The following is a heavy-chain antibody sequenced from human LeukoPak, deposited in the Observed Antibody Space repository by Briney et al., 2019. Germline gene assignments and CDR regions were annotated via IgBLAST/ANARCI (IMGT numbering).Heavy chain of an antibody. D-gene: IGHD6-13*01. V-gene: IGHV4-59*12. J-gene: IGHJ5*02. Sequence: SETLSLTCSVSDDSITMYYWTWIRQPPGKGLEWIGYVDHTGSTNFNPSLNGRVSISRDTTKNLFSLRLSSVTAADTAVYYCARVMIAAAGASNWFDPWGQGTLVTVSS. CDR1: DDSITMYY. CDR3: ARVMIAAAGASNWFDP. CDR2: VDHTGST.